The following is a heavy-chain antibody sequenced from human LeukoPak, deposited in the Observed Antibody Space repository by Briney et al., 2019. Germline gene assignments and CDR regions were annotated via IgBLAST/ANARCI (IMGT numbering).Heavy chain of an antibody. CDR2: ISAYNGNT. CDR1: GGTFSSYA. D-gene: IGHD2-2*02. J-gene: IGHJ4*02. V-gene: IGHV1-18*01. CDR3: ASTYCSSTSCYIGGFDY. Sequence: ASVKVSCKASGGTFSSYAISWVRQAPGQGLEWMGWISAYNGNTNYAQKLQGRVTMTTDTSTSTAYMELRSLRSDDTAVYYCASTYCSSTSCYIGGFDYWGQGTLVTVSS.